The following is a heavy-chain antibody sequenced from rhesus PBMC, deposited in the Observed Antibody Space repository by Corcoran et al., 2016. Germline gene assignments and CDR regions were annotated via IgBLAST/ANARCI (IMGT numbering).Heavy chain of an antibody. Sequence: QVQLQESGPGLVKPSDTLALTCAVTGVSLYGNYWTWIRQPPEKGLEWIGYISGNSVSTSYNPSLGGRITISKDTSQNQFSLMLTSVTAEDTAVYYCARDAISLDVWGRGVLVTVSS. J-gene: IGHJ5-2*02. V-gene: IGHV4-147*01. CDR1: GVSLYGNY. CDR3: ARDAISLDV. CDR2: ISGNSVST.